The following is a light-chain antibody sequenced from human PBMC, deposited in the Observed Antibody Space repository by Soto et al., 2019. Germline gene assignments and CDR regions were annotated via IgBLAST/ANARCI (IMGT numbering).Light chain of an antibody. Sequence: DIQMTQSPSSLSASVGDRVTITCRASQSISRHLNWYQQKPGEGPKLLIYSASSLQSGVPSRFSGSGSGTDFTLTISSLQPEDFAAYYCQQRYSTPITFGQGTRLEIK. J-gene: IGKJ5*01. CDR1: QSISRH. CDR2: SAS. CDR3: QQRYSTPIT. V-gene: IGKV1-39*01.